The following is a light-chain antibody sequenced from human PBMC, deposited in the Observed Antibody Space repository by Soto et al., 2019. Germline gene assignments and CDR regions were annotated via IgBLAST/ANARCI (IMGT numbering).Light chain of an antibody. V-gene: IGLV2-14*01. Sequence: QSLLTQPASVSGSPGQSITISCTGTSSDVGTYNYVSWYQHHPGKAPKLIIYEVSNRPSEVSNRFSGSKSGSTASLTISGLQAEDEADYHGTSYTRDTALVFGTGTKVTV. J-gene: IGLJ1*01. CDR2: EVS. CDR3: TSYTRDTALV. CDR1: SSDVGTYNY.